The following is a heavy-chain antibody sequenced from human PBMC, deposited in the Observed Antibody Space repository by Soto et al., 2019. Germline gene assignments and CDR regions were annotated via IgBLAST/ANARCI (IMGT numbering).Heavy chain of an antibody. J-gene: IGHJ5*02. Sequence: QVQLQESGPGLVKPSETLSLTCTVSGGSISSYYWSWIRQPPGKGLEWIGYIYYSGSTNYNPSLKSRVTISVDPSKNQFSLKLSSVTAAYTAVYYCAREASSSWYGNWFDPWGQGTLVTVSS. D-gene: IGHD6-13*01. CDR3: AREASSSWYGNWFDP. V-gene: IGHV4-59*01. CDR2: IYYSGST. CDR1: GGSISSYY.